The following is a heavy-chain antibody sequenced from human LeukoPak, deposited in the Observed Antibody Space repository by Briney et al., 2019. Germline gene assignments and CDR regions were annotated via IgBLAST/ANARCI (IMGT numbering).Heavy chain of an antibody. D-gene: IGHD5-18*01. J-gene: IGHJ4*02. Sequence: SETLSLTCAVYGGSFSGYYWSWIRQPPGKGLEWIGEINHSGSTNYNPSLKSRVTISVDTSKNQFSLKLSSVTAADTAVYYCARGIGYSYTFDYWGQGTLVTVSS. V-gene: IGHV4-34*01. CDR1: GGSFSGYY. CDR2: INHSGST. CDR3: ARGIGYSYTFDY.